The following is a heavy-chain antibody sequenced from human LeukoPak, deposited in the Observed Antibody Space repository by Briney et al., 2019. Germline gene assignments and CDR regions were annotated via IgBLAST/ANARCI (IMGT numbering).Heavy chain of an antibody. Sequence: SETLSLTCTVSGYPIRSDYYWGWIRQPPGNGLEWIGSIYHSGSTYYNPSLKSRVTISVDTSKNQFSLKLNSVTAADTAVYYCARGGYYGSGNDFRFDPWGQGTLVTVSS. CDR1: GYPIRSDYY. D-gene: IGHD3-10*01. V-gene: IGHV4-38-2*02. CDR3: ARGGYYGSGNDFRFDP. J-gene: IGHJ5*02. CDR2: IYHSGST.